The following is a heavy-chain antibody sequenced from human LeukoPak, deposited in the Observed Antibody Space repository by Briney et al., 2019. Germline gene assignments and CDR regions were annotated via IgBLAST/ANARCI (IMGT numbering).Heavy chain of an antibody. CDR3: ARLTSYGSGSYSFDY. Sequence: SETLSLTCTVSGGSISSSSYYWGWIRQPPGKGLEWIGSIYYSGSTYYNPSLKSRVTISVDTSKNQFSPKLSSVTAADTAVYYCARLTSYGSGSYSFDYWGQGTLVTVSS. CDR2: IYYSGST. V-gene: IGHV4-39*01. J-gene: IGHJ4*02. CDR1: GGSISSSSYY. D-gene: IGHD3-10*01.